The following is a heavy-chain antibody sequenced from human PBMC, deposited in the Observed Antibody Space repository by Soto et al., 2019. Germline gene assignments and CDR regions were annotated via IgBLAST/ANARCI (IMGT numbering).Heavy chain of an antibody. CDR3: AKGFGISWQYYLDY. D-gene: IGHD3-10*01. V-gene: IGHV3-23*01. CDR2: IRGSGGST. Sequence: VQLLESGGGLVQPGGSLRLSCAASGFSFASYAMNWVRQAPGKGREWVSGIRGSGGSTYYADSVKGRFTISRDNSKNTLYLQLSSLRVEDTAVYYCAKGFGISWQYYLDYWGQGTLVTVSS. J-gene: IGHJ4*02. CDR1: GFSFASYA.